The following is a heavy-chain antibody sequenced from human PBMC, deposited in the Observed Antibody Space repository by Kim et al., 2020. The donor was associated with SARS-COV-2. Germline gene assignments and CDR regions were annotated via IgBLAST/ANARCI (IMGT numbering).Heavy chain of an antibody. Sequence: DSVKGRFTISRERSKNTLYLQMNSLRTEDTAVYFCAKTEYSGNFYGPFDYWGQGTLVTVSS. J-gene: IGHJ4*02. D-gene: IGHD1-26*01. CDR3: AKTEYSGNFYGPFDY. V-gene: IGHV3-23*01.